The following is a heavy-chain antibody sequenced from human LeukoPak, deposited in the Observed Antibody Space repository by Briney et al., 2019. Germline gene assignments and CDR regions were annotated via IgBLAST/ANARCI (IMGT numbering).Heavy chain of an antibody. CDR3: ATRQSNGWYDWFDP. CDR2: IDHSGST. J-gene: IGHJ5*02. D-gene: IGHD6-19*01. V-gene: IGHV4-34*01. Sequence: SATLSLTCAVYGGSFSGYDWSWIRQPPAKGLEWIGEIDHSGSTNHNPSLKSRVTISVDTSKNQFSLKLSSVTAADTAVYFCATRQSNGWYDWFDPWGQGTLVTVSS. CDR1: GGSFSGYD.